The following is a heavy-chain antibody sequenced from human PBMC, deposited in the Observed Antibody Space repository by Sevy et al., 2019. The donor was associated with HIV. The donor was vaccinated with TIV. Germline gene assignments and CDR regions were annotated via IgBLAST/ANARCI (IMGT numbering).Heavy chain of an antibody. CDR2: IHYSGNT. CDR1: GYSISSSYW. J-gene: IGHJ4*02. V-gene: IGHV4-38-2*01. Sequence: LETLSLTCVVSGYSISSSYWWDWFRRPPGKGLEWIGAIHYSGNTQYTPSLKSRVTVSADTSKNQFSLRLTSMTAADTAVYYCASHDWGRQDYWGQGTLVTVSS. CDR3: ASHDWGRQDY. D-gene: IGHD7-27*01.